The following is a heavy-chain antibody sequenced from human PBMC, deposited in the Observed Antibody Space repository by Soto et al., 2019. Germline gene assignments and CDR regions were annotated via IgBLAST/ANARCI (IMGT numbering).Heavy chain of an antibody. D-gene: IGHD6-19*01. CDR1: GFNFKKFA. Sequence: EVQLLESGGGVVQPGGSLRLSCVASGFNFKKFAMSWVRQAPGEGLEWVSGISCCGGSTSYADPVKGRFSIARDDSTNTLSLQMNNLRLEDTAQYYCAKADGEQWLLPHLDKWGQGTLVTVS. J-gene: IGHJ4*02. V-gene: IGHV3-23*01. CDR3: AKADGEQWLLPHLDK. CDR2: ISCCGGST.